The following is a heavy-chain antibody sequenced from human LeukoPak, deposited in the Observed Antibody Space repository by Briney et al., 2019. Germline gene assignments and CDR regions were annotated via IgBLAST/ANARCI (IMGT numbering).Heavy chain of an antibody. CDR3: AKDQKFRTDIDY. V-gene: IGHV3-30*18. CDR1: GFTFNDYG. CDR2: ISYDGSNK. D-gene: IGHD1/OR15-1a*01. Sequence: QSGGSLRLSCAASGFTFNDYGMHWVRQAPGKGLDWVAVISYDGSNKYYADSVKGRFTISRDNSNTLYLQMNSLRVEDTAVYYCAKDQKFRTDIDYWGQGTLVTVSS. J-gene: IGHJ4*02.